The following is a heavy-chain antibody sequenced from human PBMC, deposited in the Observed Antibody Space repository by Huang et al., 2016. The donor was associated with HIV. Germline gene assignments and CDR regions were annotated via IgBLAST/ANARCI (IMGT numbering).Heavy chain of an antibody. Sequence: QVQLVQSGAEVKKPGSSVKVSCRASGGTFSSCGISWVRQAPGQGLEWMGGISPHFGTPNYAQKCQGRVTITADESTSTAYMELSSLRSEDTAVYYCARWEAAADNNWFDPWGQGTLVTVSS. CDR2: ISPHFGTP. J-gene: IGHJ5*02. CDR1: GGTFSSCG. V-gene: IGHV1-69*01. CDR3: ARWEAAADNNWFDP. D-gene: IGHD6-13*01.